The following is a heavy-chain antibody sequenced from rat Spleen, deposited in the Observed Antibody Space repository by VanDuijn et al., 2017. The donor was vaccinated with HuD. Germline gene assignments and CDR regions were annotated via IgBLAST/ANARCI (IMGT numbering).Heavy chain of an antibody. D-gene: IGHD4-3*01. Sequence: EVQLVESGGGLVQPGRSLKLSCVASGFTFSNYDMAWVRQAPTKGLEWIAFISTGGGNTYYRDSVKGRFTISRDNATSTLYLQMDSLRSEDTATYYCANAEFGVGWFAYWGQGTLVTVSS. CDR3: ANAEFGVGWFAY. CDR2: ISTGGGNT. J-gene: IGHJ3*01. V-gene: IGHV5S23*01. CDR1: GFTFSNYD.